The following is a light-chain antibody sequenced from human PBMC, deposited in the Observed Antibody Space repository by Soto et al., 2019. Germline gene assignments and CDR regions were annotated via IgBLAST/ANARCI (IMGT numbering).Light chain of an antibody. CDR1: QSVSSY. CDR3: KQYGSSPPS. CDR2: DAS. Sequence: EIVLTQSPATLSLSPGERATLSCRASQSVSSYLAWYQQKPGQVPRLLIYDASNRATGIPDRFSGSGSGTDFNLTISRLEPEDFAVYCCKQYGSSPPSFGQGTKVDIK. J-gene: IGKJ1*01. V-gene: IGKV3-20*01.